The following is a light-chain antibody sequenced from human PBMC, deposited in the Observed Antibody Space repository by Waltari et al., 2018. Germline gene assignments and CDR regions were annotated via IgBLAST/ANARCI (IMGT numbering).Light chain of an antibody. CDR2: KNN. Sequence: QSVLTQPPSASGTPGQRVTISCSGSNSNIGSANVYWYQHLPGAAPKLLIYKNNQRPSGIPDRFSGSKSGTSASLAISGLRSEDDGDYYCVGWDASLSGYGFGTGTKVTVL. CDR3: VGWDASLSGYG. CDR1: NSNIGSAN. V-gene: IGLV1-47*01. J-gene: IGLJ1*01.